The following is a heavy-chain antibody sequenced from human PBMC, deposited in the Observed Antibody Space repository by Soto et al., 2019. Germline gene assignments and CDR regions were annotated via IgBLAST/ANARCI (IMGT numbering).Heavy chain of an antibody. D-gene: IGHD3-10*01. CDR1: GDTFTTCD. CDR2: INPNSGNI. CDR3: ARGRASGSYYLLDY. J-gene: IGHJ4*02. Sequence: GASVKVSCKASGDTFTTCDINWVRQATGHGLEWMGWINPNSGNIGYAQRFQGRVTMTRDTAIRTAYMEVSSLRSDDTAVYYCARGRASGSYYLLDYWGQGTLVTV. V-gene: IGHV1-8*01.